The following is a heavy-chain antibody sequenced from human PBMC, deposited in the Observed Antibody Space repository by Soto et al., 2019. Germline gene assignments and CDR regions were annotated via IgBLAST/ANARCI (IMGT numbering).Heavy chain of an antibody. J-gene: IGHJ3*02. V-gene: IGHV3-11*01. CDR2: ISDRGSNI. Sequence: QVQLVESGGGLVKPGGSLRLSCAASGFTFSDYYMSWIRLSPGRGLEWVSYISDRGSNINNADSVKGRFTISRDNAKNSLYLQMDSLRAEDTAVYYCARRSNAFDIWGQGTMVTVSS. CDR1: GFTFSDYY. CDR3: ARRSNAFDI.